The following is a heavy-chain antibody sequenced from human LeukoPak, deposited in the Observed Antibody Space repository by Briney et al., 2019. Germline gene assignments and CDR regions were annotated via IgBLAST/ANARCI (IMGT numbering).Heavy chain of an antibody. CDR1: GFTFSSYS. J-gene: IGHJ2*01. Sequence: GGSLRLSCAASGFTFSSYSMNWVRQAPGKGLEWVSSISSSSSYIYYADSVKGRFTISRDNAKNSLYLQMNSLRAEDTAAYYCARDGGATWAYWYFDLWGRGTLVTVSS. D-gene: IGHD3-16*01. V-gene: IGHV3-21*01. CDR3: ARDGGATWAYWYFDL. CDR2: ISSSSSYI.